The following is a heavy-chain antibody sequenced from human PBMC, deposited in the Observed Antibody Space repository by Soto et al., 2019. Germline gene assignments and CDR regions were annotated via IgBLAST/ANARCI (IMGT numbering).Heavy chain of an antibody. D-gene: IGHD1-26*01. V-gene: IGHV3-23*01. J-gene: IGHJ4*02. CDR3: AKVGGSGSYSSSSRGSGVH. CDR2: ISGSGGST. CDR1: GFTFSSYA. Sequence: HPGGSLRLSCAASGFTFSSYAMSWVRQAPGKGLEWVSAISGSGGSTYYADSVKGRFTISRDNSKNTLYLQMNSLRAEDTAVYYCAKVGGSGSYSSSSRGSGVHWGQGTLVTVSS.